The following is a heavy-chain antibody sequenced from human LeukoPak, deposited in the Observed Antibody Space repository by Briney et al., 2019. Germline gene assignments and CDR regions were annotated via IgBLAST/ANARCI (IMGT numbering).Heavy chain of an antibody. V-gene: IGHV4-30-2*01. CDR1: GGSISSGGYS. Sequence: PSETLSLTCTVSGGSISSGGYSWSWIRQPPGKGLEWIGYIYHSGSTYYNPSLKSRVTISVDRSKNQSSLKLSSVTAADTAVYYCARGNYGGNSYRFDPWGQGTLVTVSS. D-gene: IGHD4-23*01. CDR2: IYHSGST. J-gene: IGHJ5*02. CDR3: ARGNYGGNSYRFDP.